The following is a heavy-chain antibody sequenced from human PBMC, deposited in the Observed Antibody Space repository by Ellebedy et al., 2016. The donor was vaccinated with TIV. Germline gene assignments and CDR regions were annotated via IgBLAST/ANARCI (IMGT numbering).Heavy chain of an antibody. CDR1: GFTFSSYW. D-gene: IGHD6-25*01. V-gene: IGHV3-74*01. CDR3: AKEGGAFDI. Sequence: GESLKISXAASGFTFSSYWMHWVRQAPGEGLVWVSRINSDGSSTSYADSVKGRFTISRDNAKNTLYLQMNSLRAEDTAVYYCAKEGGAFDIWGQGTMVTVSS. J-gene: IGHJ3*02. CDR2: INSDGSST.